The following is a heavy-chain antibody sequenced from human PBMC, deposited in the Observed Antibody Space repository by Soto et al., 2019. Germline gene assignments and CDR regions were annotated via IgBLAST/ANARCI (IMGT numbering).Heavy chain of an antibody. J-gene: IGHJ6*03. V-gene: IGHV1-18*01. CDR1: GYTFTSYG. CDR3: ARDGECSSTSCPYYMEV. CDR2: ISAYNGNT. Sequence: ASVKVSCKASGYTFTSYGISWVRQAPGQGLEWMGWISAYNGNTNYAQKHQGRVTMTTDTSTSTAYMELRSLRSDDTAVYYCARDGECSSTSCPYYMEVWGKGTTVTVSS. D-gene: IGHD2-2*03.